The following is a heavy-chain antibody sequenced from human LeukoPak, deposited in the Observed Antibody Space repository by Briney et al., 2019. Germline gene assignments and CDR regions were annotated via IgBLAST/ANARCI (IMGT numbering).Heavy chain of an antibody. Sequence: SETLSLTCTVSGGSISNHYWSWIRQPPGKGLEWIGYIYSSGNTNYNPSLKSRVTISVDKSKNQFSLRLSSVTAADTAVYYCARVKLLYDSSGYSSWFDSWGRGTQVTVSS. CDR1: GGSISNHY. D-gene: IGHD3-22*01. CDR2: IYSSGNT. CDR3: ARVKLLYDSSGYSSWFDS. V-gene: IGHV4-59*11. J-gene: IGHJ5*01.